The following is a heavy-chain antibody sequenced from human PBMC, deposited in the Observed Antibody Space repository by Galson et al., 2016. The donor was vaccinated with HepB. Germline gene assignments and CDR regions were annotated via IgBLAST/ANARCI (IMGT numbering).Heavy chain of an antibody. Sequence: SVKVSCKASGYTFNTYDISWVRQAPGQGLEWMGIISTYKGNTNYAQDFQGRVTVTTDTSTSTAYMEPRSLRSDDTAVYYCARVPSTYCSGTSCLFDTWGQETLVTVSS. CDR3: ARVPSTYCSGTSCLFDT. V-gene: IGHV1-18*01. CDR2: ISTYKGNT. D-gene: IGHD2-2*01. CDR1: GYTFNTYD. J-gene: IGHJ5*02.